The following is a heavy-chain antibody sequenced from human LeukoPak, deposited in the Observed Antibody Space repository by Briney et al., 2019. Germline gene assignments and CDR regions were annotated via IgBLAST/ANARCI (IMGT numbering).Heavy chain of an antibody. J-gene: IGHJ4*02. V-gene: IGHV3-23*01. D-gene: IGHD6-19*01. Sequence: GGSLRLSCAASGFTFSGYAMSWVRQAPGEGLEWVSAISVSGTSTYYADSVKGRFTISRDNSKNTMYLQMNSLRAEDTAVYYRASDIAVASFDYWGQGTLVTVSS. CDR2: ISVSGTST. CDR1: GFTFSGYA. CDR3: ASDIAVASFDY.